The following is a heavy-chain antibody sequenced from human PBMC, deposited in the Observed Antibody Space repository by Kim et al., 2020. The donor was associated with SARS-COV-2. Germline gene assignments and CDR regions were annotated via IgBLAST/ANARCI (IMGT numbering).Heavy chain of an antibody. CDR3: ASGSVLWFGELSPPYYYYGMDV. D-gene: IGHD3-10*01. CDR1: GYSFTSYW. J-gene: IGHJ6*02. Sequence: GESLKISCKGSGYSFTSYWISWVRQMPGKGLEWMGRIDPSDSYTNYSPSFQGHVTISADKSISTAYLQWSSLKASDTAMYYCASGSVLWFGELSPPYYYYGMDVWGQGTTVTFSS. V-gene: IGHV5-10-1*01. CDR2: IDPSDSYT.